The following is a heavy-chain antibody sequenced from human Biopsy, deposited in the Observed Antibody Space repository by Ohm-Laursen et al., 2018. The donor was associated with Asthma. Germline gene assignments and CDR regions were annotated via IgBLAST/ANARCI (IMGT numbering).Heavy chain of an antibody. Sequence: VASPKVSRKLSGYSLTDLSIHWVRQAPGQGLEWMGGHDHAEGGTVNARRFQGRVTMTEDTSTDTAYMELSSLSSDDTAVYYWASDFPKDYVRYNFQFWGQGTLVTVSS. CDR1: GYSLTDLS. V-gene: IGHV1-24*01. CDR2: HDHAEGGT. D-gene: IGHD4-17*01. J-gene: IGHJ4*02. CDR3: ASDFPKDYVRYNFQF.